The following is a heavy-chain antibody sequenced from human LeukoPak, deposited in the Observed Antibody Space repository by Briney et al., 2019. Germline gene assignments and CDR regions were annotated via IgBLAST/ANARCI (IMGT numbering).Heavy chain of an antibody. Sequence: GGSLRLSCAASGFTFSSYAMSWVRQAPGKGLEWVSAISGSGGATYYADSVKGRFTISRDNSKNTLYLQMNSLRAEDTAVFYCAKEGGRCYDSSGNYWGQGALVTVSS. J-gene: IGHJ4*02. CDR2: ISGSGGAT. D-gene: IGHD3-22*01. CDR1: GFTFSSYA. V-gene: IGHV3-23*01. CDR3: AKEGGRCYDSSGNY.